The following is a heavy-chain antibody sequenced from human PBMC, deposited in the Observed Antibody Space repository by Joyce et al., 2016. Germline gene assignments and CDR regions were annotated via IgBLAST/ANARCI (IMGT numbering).Heavy chain of an antibody. Sequence: EVQLVQSGAEVKKPGESLRSSCLGSGYSFTSHWSSWVRQMPGKGLEWMGRIDPRDSYTDYSPSFEGHVTISVDKTISAAYLQWSSLRASDTAIYYGARHVTDWFDPWGQGTLVTVSS. V-gene: IGHV5-10-1*03. J-gene: IGHJ5*02. D-gene: IGHD3-10*02. CDR1: GYSFTSHW. CDR3: ARHVTDWFDP. CDR2: IDPRDSYT.